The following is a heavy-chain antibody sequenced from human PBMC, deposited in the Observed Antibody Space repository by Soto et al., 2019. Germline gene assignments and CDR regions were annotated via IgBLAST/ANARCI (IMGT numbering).Heavy chain of an antibody. V-gene: IGHV1-8*01. CDR2: MIPNIANT. Sequence: ASVKVSCKASGYTFTTYDINWVRQATGQGLEWMGWMIPNIANTDYAQKFQGRVTMTTDKSTSTAYMELSSLRSEDTAVYYCARSKSTKGAVAGTGYYYYMDVWGKGTTVTVSS. D-gene: IGHD6-19*01. J-gene: IGHJ6*03. CDR3: ARSKSTKGAVAGTGYYYYMDV. CDR1: GYTFTTYD.